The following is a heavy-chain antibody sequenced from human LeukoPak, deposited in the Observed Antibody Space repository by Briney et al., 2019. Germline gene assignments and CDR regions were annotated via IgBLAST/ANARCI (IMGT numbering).Heavy chain of an antibody. D-gene: IGHD3-10*01. V-gene: IGHV3-23*01. Sequence: PGGSLRLSCAASRFTFSSYAMSWVRQAPGKAPEWVSGISGSGGSTYSADSVKGRFTISRDNSKNTLYLQMNTLRAEDTAVYYCARSIYASGSFYTFDIWGQGTMVTVSS. CDR3: ARSIYASGSFYTFDI. CDR2: ISGSGGST. J-gene: IGHJ3*02. CDR1: RFTFSSYA.